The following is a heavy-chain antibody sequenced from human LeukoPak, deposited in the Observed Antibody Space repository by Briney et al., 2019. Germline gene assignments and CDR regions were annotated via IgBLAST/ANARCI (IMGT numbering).Heavy chain of an antibody. J-gene: IGHJ4*02. D-gene: IGHD5-24*01. CDR2: IHYSGNT. V-gene: IGHV4-39*07. CDR1: GGSISSSNYY. CDR3: ARAVPISSATTSLPYYFDS. Sequence: PSETLSLTCTLSGGSISSSNYYWGWIRQPPGKGLEWIGSIHYSGNTYYNPSLESRVTISLDTSKNQFSLKLSSVTAADTAVYSCARAVPISSATTSLPYYFDSWAREPWSPSPQ.